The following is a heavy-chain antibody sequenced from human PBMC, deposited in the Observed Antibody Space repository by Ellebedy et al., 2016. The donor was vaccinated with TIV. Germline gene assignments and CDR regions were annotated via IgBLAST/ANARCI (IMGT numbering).Heavy chain of an antibody. CDR3: ARDVDTYYYMDV. Sequence: GGSLRLXCAASGFTFSSYGMHWVRQAPGKGLEWVAVIWYDGSNKYYADSVKGRFTISRDNSKNTLYLQMNSLRAEDTAVYYCARDVDTYYYMDVWGKGTTVTVSS. V-gene: IGHV3-33*01. D-gene: IGHD5-18*01. CDR1: GFTFSSYG. CDR2: IWYDGSNK. J-gene: IGHJ6*03.